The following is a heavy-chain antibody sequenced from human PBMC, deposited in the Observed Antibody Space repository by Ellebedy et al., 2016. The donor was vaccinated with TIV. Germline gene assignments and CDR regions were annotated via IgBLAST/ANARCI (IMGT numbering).Heavy chain of an antibody. CDR3: AKASSRSWQIMDV. CDR2: TNTNSGGT. D-gene: IGHD6-13*01. Sequence: AASVKVPCKASGYTFTGHYMHWVRQAPRQGLEWMGWTNTNSGGTNYAQKFQGRVTMTRDTSVSTAYMELSRLKSDDTAVYYCAKASSRSWQIMDVWGQGTPVTVSS. V-gene: IGHV1-2*02. J-gene: IGHJ6*02. CDR1: GYTFTGHY.